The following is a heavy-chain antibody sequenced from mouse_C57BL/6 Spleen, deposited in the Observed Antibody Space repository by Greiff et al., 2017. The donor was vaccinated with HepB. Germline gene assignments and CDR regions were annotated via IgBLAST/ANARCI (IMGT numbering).Heavy chain of an antibody. CDR3: ARREYYYGSSRWYFDV. CDR2: INPSNGGT. Sequence: QVQLQQPGTELVKPGASVKLSCKASGYTFTSYWMHWVKQRPGQGLEWIGNINPSNGGTNYNEKFKSKATLTVDKSSSTAYMQLSSLTTEDSAVYYCARREYYYGSSRWYFDVWGTGTTVTVSS. D-gene: IGHD1-1*01. V-gene: IGHV1-53*01. CDR1: GYTFTSYW. J-gene: IGHJ1*03.